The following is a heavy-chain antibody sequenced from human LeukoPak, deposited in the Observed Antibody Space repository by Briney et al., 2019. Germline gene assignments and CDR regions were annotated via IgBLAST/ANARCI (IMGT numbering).Heavy chain of an antibody. CDR1: GYSISRGYS. CDR2: LYHSGNT. CDR3: AREEFRRDFDY. V-gene: IGHV4-38-2*02. D-gene: IGHD3-10*01. J-gene: IGHJ4*02. Sequence: PSETLSLTCAVSGYSISRGYSWGWIRQPPGKGLEWIGNLYHSGNTYYNPSLKSRATISADTSKNQFSLRLSSVTAAATAVYYCAREEFRRDFDYWGQGTLVTVSS.